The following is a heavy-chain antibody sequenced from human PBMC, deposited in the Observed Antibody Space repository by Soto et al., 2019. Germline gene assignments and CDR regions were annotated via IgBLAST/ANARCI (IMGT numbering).Heavy chain of an antibody. V-gene: IGHV1-18*01. CDR2: ISPYNGDT. J-gene: IGHJ6*02. CDR1: GYTVSSYG. Sequence: ASVKVSCKASGYTVSSYGSSGVRQAPGEGLEWMGWISPYNGDTKYAQKVQGRVTMTTDTSTSTTYMEVTRLRFDDTAVYYCARDRITIFDRDDMDVWGQGPTVTVSS. D-gene: IGHD3-3*01. CDR3: ARDRITIFDRDDMDV.